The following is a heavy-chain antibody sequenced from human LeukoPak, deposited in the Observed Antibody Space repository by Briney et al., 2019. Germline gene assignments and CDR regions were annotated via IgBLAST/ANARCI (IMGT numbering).Heavy chain of an antibody. D-gene: IGHD2-21*02. V-gene: IGHV1-2*02. J-gene: IGHJ4*02. CDR2: INPNSGGT. Sequence: ASVNVSCKASGDTFTVYSMHLGSQAPGQGLEWMGWINPNSGGTNYAQKFQGRVTMTRDTSISTAYMELSRLRSDDTAVYYCGKEGPRLRAPHLVDYWGQGTLVTVSS. CDR3: GKEGPRLRAPHLVDY. CDR1: GDTFTVYS.